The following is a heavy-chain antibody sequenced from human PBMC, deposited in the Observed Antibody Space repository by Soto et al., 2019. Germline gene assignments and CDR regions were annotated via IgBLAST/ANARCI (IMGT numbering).Heavy chain of an antibody. CDR2: IRGSVGST. CDR1: EFTFSSSA. D-gene: IGHD4-17*01. J-gene: IGHJ4*02. CDR3: AKDFYGDYPAYFGS. Sequence: EVQLLESGGGLVQPGGSLRLSCAASEFTFSSSAMGWVRQAPGKGLEWVSGIRGSVGSTYYADSVEGRFTISRDNSKNTLYLQMNSLRAEDTAVYYCAKDFYGDYPAYFGSWGQGPRVTVSS. V-gene: IGHV3-23*01.